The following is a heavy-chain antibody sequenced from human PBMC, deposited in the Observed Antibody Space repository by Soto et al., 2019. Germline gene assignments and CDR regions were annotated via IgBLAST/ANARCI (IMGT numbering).Heavy chain of an antibody. V-gene: IGHV4-31*03. CDR1: GGSISSGGYY. Sequence: QVQLQESGPGLVKPSQTLSLTCTVSGGSISSGGYYWSWIRQRPGKGLEWIGYIYYSGSTYYNPSLKSRVTISVDTSKNQFSLKLSSVTAADTAVYYYARERGSSWYSLSMDVWGQGTTVTVSS. CDR3: ARERGSSWYSLSMDV. D-gene: IGHD6-13*01. CDR2: IYYSGST. J-gene: IGHJ6*02.